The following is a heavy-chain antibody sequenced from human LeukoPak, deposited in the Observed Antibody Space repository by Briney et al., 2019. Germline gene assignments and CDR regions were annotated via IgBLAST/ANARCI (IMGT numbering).Heavy chain of an antibody. D-gene: IGHD1-14*01. CDR1: GGSISSSSYY. CDR2: ICYSGST. V-gene: IGHV4-39*01. CDR3: ARAPRAFRYYYYYMDV. J-gene: IGHJ6*03. Sequence: SETLSLTCTVSGGSISSSSYYWGWIRQPPGKGLEWIGSICYSGSTYYNPSLKSRVTISVDTPKNQFSLQLNSVTPEDTAVYYCARAPRAFRYYYYYMDVWGKGTTVTVSS.